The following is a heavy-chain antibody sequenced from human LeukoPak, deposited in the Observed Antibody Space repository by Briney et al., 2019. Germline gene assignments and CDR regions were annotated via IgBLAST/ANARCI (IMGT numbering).Heavy chain of an antibody. CDR3: ARDSTGKLEKVAFDI. V-gene: IGHV4-4*02. D-gene: IGHD1-1*01. J-gene: IGHJ3*02. Sequence: PSGTLSLTCAVSGGSISSSNWWSWVRQPPGKGLEWIGEIYHSGSTNYNPSLKSRVTISVDKSKNQFSLKLSSVTAADTAVYYCARDSTGKLEKVAFDIWGQGTMVTVSS. CDR1: GGSISSSNW. CDR2: IYHSGST.